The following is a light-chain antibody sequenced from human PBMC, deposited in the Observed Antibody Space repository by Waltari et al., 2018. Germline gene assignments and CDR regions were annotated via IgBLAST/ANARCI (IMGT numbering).Light chain of an antibody. J-gene: IGLJ1*01. CDR3: CSYSGSGSFPYV. V-gene: IGLV2-23*02. Sequence: QSALTQPASVSGSPGQSITISCTGSSNNIGFYDLVSWYQQHPGKAPKLIIFYVINRPSGVSDRFSGSKSGNTASLTISGLQTEDDADYYCCSYSGSGSFPYVFGPGTRVAVL. CDR2: YVI. CDR1: SNNIGFYDL.